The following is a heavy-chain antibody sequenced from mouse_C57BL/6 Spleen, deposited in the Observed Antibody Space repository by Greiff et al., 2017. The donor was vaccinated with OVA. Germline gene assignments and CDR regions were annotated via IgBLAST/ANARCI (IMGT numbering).Heavy chain of an antibody. CDR3: ARCKGYGNYAWFAY. V-gene: IGHV7-3*01. J-gene: IGHJ3*01. CDR1: GFTFTDYY. D-gene: IGHD2-1*01. CDR2: IRNKANGYTT. Sequence: EVKLMESGGGLVQPGGSLSLSCAASGFTFTDYYMSWVRQPPGKALEWLGFIRNKANGYTTEYSASVKGRFTISRDNSQSILYLQMNAMRAEDSATYYCARCKGYGNYAWFAYWGQGTLVTVSA.